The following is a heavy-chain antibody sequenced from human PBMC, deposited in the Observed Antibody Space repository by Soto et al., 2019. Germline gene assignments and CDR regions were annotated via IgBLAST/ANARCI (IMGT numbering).Heavy chain of an antibody. CDR3: ARDPSYSSGNLLRYFQH. CDR2: ISSSSSYI. CDR1: GFTFSSYS. Sequence: GGSLRLSCAASGFTFSSYSMNWVRQAPGKGLEWVSSISSSSSYIYYADSVKGRFTISRDNAKNSLYLQMNSLRAEDTAVYYCARDPSYSSGNLLRYFQHWGQGTLVTVSS. J-gene: IGHJ1*01. D-gene: IGHD6-19*01. V-gene: IGHV3-21*01.